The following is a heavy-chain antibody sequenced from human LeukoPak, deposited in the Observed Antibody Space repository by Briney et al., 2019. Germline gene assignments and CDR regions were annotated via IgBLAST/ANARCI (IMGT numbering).Heavy chain of an antibody. V-gene: IGHV4-59*01. CDR2: IYYSGST. Sequence: SETLSLTCTVSGGSISSYYWSWIRQPPGKGLEWIGYIYYSGSTNYNPSLKSRVTISVDTSKNQFSLKLSSVTAADTAVYYCARDRPDWGSSYWYFGLWGRGTLVTVSS. CDR1: GGSISSYY. CDR3: ARDRPDWGSSYWYFGL. D-gene: IGHD7-27*01. J-gene: IGHJ2*01.